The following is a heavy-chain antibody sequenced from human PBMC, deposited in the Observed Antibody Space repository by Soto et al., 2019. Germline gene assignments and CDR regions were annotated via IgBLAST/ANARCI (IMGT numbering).Heavy chain of an antibody. V-gene: IGHV4-34*01. CDR3: SENGLDWLDP. Sequence: PSETLSLTCAVYGGSFSGYYWSWIRQPPGKGLEWIGEINHSGSTNYNPSLKSRVTISVDTMSLQLNSLRADDTAIYYCAKGRSENGLDWLDPWGQGTLVTVSS. CDR1: GGSFSGYY. J-gene: IGHJ5*02. D-gene: IGHD2-21*01. CDR2: INHSGST.